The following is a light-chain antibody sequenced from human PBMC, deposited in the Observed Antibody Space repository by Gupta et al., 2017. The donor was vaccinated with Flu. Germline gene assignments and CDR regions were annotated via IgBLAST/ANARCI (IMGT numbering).Light chain of an antibody. J-gene: IGKJ1*01. CDR1: QSFSSSF. Sequence: EIELTQSPGTLSLSPGERATLTCRASQSFSSSFLAWYQQKPGQAPRLLLYGASSRATGIPARFSGSGSGTDFTLTITRLEPEDFAVYYCQQHATSPWTFGQGTRVDIK. CDR2: GAS. V-gene: IGKV3-20*01. CDR3: QQHATSPWT.